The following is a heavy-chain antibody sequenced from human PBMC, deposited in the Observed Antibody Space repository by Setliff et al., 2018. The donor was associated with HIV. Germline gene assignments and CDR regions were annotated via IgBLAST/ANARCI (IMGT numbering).Heavy chain of an antibody. CDR1: GGSIDSTSYY. D-gene: IGHD6-13*01. J-gene: IGHJ6*03. Sequence: SETLSLTCTVSGGSIDSTSYYWGWIRQPPGKGLEWIGSIYYSGTTYYNPSLKSRVTISVDTSKNQFSLKLSSVSAADTAVYYCARGFGSSWGGNYYYYYMDVWGKGTTVTVSS. CDR3: ARGFGSSWGGNYYYYYMDV. CDR2: IYYSGTT. V-gene: IGHV4-39*07.